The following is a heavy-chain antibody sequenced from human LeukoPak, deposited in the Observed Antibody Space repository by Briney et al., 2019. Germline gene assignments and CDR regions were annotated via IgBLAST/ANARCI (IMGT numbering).Heavy chain of an antibody. CDR2: ISGSGGST. J-gene: IGHJ4*02. CDR1: GFTFHDYY. CDR3: AKDHITGTTLSRGPNYFDY. D-gene: IGHD1-7*01. V-gene: IGHV3-23*01. Sequence: GGSLRLSCAASGFTFHDYYMSWIRQAPGKGLEWVSAISGSGGSTYYADSVKGRFTISRDNSKNTLYLQMNSLRAEDTAVYYCAKDHITGTTLSRGPNYFDYWGQGTLVTVSS.